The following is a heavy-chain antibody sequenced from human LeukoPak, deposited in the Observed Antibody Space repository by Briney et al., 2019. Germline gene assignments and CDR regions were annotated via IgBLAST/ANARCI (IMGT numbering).Heavy chain of an antibody. CDR1: GYTFTSYD. CDR3: ARGEPYSSGGPAEIRYNWFDP. D-gene: IGHD6-19*01. J-gene: IGHJ5*02. CDR2: MNPNSGNT. V-gene: IGHV1-8*01. Sequence: ASVKVSCKASGYTFTSYDIHWVRQATGQGLEWMGWMNPNSGNTCYAQNLQGRVTMTRNTSISTAYMELSSLRSKDPAVYYCARGEPYSSGGPAEIRYNWFDPWGQGTLVTVSS.